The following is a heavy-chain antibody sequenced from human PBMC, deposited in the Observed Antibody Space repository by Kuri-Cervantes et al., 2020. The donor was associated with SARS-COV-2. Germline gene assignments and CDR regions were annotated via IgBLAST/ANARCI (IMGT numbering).Heavy chain of an antibody. CDR3: AKDHFGLAASPGQVAFDY. V-gene: IGHV3-48*03. CDR2: ISSSGSTI. Sequence: GGSLRLSCAASGFTFSSYEMNWVRQAPGKGLEWVSYISSSGSTIYYADSVKGRFTISRDNSKNTLYLQMNSLRAEDTAVYYCAKDHFGLAASPGQVAFDYWGQGTLVTVSS. CDR1: GFTFSSYE. J-gene: IGHJ4*02. D-gene: IGHD6-13*01.